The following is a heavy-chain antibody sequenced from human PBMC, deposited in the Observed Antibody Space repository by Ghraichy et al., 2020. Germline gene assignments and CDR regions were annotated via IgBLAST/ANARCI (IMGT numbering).Heavy chain of an antibody. CDR2: ISGSGGST. V-gene: IGHV3-23*01. CDR1: GFTFSSYA. D-gene: IGHD3-22*01. CDR3: AKGDYYDRTSLFDY. Sequence: GGSLRLSCAASGFTFSSYATSWVRQAPGKGLEWVSGISGSGGSTYYADSVKGRFTISRDNSKNTLYLQMNSLRAEDTAVYYCAKGDYYDRTSLFDYGGEGTLATVSS. J-gene: IGHJ4*02.